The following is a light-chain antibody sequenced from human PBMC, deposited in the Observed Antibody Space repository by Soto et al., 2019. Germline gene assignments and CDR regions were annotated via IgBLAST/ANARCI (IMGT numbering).Light chain of an antibody. Sequence: QTVVTQEPSFSVSPGGTVTLTCGLNSGSVSTNYYPSWYQQTPGQAPRTLIYNTNTRSSGVPDRFSGSILGNKAALTIAGAQADDESDYYCVLYMGGGSEVFGGGTKLTVL. J-gene: IGLJ2*01. CDR2: NTN. CDR1: SGSVSTNYY. V-gene: IGLV8-61*01. CDR3: VLYMGGGSEV.